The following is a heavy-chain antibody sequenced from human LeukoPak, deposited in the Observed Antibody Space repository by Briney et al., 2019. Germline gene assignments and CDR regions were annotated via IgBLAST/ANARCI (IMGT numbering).Heavy chain of an antibody. V-gene: IGHV1-2*02. CDR3: ALISYCTTITCYYLDY. CDR1: GYTFTAYS. CDR2: LNPNSGDT. J-gene: IGHJ4*02. Sequence: ASVKVSCKASGYTFTAYSMHWVRQAPGQGLEYMGWLNPNSGDTNYAQKFQGRVTMTRDTSMSTAYMELSGLRFDDTAVYYCALISYCTTITCYYLDYXGXGTLVTVSS. D-gene: IGHD2-8*01.